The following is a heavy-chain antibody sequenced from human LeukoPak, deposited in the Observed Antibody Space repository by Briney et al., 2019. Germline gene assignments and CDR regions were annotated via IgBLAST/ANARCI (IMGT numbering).Heavy chain of an antibody. CDR1: GFTFSGHW. D-gene: IGHD3-10*01. CDR2: INSAGSST. Sequence: GGSLRLSCAASGFTFSGHWMHWVRQSPGKGLVWVSRINSAGSSTNYADSVKGRFTISRDNTKNTLYLQMNSLRVEDTAVYYCTRGPLYDSGSYYPGDNWGQGALVTVSS. CDR3: TRGPLYDSGSYYPGDN. V-gene: IGHV3-74*01. J-gene: IGHJ4*02.